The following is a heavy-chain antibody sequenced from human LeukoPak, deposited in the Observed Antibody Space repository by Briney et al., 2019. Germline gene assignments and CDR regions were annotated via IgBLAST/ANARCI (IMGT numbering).Heavy chain of an antibody. Sequence: GSLRLSCAVSGFRVSDYYMCWVRQAPGKGLEWVGLIRDSGEAFYADFVRGRFAISRDESENTLYLQMNSLRVEDTAVYFCARDRAANQDWVEFDPWGQGTPVIVSS. D-gene: IGHD3/OR15-3a*01. CDR3: ARDRAANQDWVEFDP. J-gene: IGHJ5*02. V-gene: IGHV3-66*03. CDR2: IRDSGEA. CDR1: GFRVSDYY.